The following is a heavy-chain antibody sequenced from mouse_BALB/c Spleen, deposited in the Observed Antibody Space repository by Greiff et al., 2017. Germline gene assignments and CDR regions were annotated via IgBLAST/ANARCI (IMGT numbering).Heavy chain of an antibody. CDR1: GYTFTSYV. J-gene: IGHJ4*01. V-gene: IGHV1-14*01. D-gene: IGHD2-10*02. CDR3: AKGKYGNYVAAMDY. Sequence: QLQESGPELVKPGASVKMSCKASGYTFTSYVMHWVKQKPGQGLEWIGYINPYNDGTKYNEKFKGKATLTSDKSSSTAYMELSSLTSEDSAVYYCAKGKYGNYVAAMDYWGQGTSVTVSS. CDR2: INPYNDGT.